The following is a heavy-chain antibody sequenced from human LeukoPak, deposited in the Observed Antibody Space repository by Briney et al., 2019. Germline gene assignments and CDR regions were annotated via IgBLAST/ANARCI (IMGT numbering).Heavy chain of an antibody. J-gene: IGHJ4*02. D-gene: IGHD6-19*01. CDR1: GGSISSSSYY. CDR2: IYYSGST. CDR3: ASRQSQWLVQYYFDY. Sequence: PSETLSLTCTVPGGSISSSSYYWGWIRQPPGKGLEWIGRIYYSGSTYYNPSLKSRVTISVDTSKNQFSLKLSSVTAADTAVYYCASRQSQWLVQYYFDYWGQGTLVTVSS. V-gene: IGHV4-39*01.